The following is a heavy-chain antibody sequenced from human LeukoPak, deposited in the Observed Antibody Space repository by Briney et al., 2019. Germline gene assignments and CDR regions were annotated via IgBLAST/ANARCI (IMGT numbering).Heavy chain of an antibody. CDR2: ISGSGGST. CDR3: ARHSSGWYYFDY. Sequence: GGSLRLSCAASGFTFSSNAMSWDRQAPGKGLEWVSAISGSGGSTYYADSVKGRFTISRDNAKNSLYLQMNSLRAEDTAVYYCARHSSGWYYFDYWGQGTLVTVSS. J-gene: IGHJ4*02. D-gene: IGHD6-19*01. V-gene: IGHV3-23*01. CDR1: GFTFSSNA.